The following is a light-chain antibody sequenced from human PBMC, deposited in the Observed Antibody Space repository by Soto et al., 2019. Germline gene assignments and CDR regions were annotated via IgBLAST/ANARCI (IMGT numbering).Light chain of an antibody. J-gene: IGKJ3*01. CDR2: GAS. CDR1: QSVSSSY. V-gene: IGKV3-20*01. CDR3: PQYASPEVT. Sequence: IILTQSPGTLSLTPGERATLSCRASQSVSSSYLAWYQQKPGQAPRLLIYGASSRATGIPDRFSGSGSGTDFTLTISRLEPEDFAVYYCPQYASPEVTFGPRAKVAIK.